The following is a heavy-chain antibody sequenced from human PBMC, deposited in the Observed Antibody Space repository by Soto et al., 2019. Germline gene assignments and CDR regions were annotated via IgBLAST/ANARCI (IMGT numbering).Heavy chain of an antibody. D-gene: IGHD3-10*01. Sequence: PGGSLRLSCAASGFTFSSYSMSRVRQAPGKGLEWVSGFRTSGDGGTTYYADSVKGRFIISRDNSKNTLFLQMNSLRAEDTAIYYCAKKVNSGAGSQYFDYWGQGTLVTVSS. CDR1: GFTFSSYS. V-gene: IGHV3-23*01. J-gene: IGHJ4*02. CDR3: AKKVNSGAGSQYFDY. CDR2: FRTSGDGGTT.